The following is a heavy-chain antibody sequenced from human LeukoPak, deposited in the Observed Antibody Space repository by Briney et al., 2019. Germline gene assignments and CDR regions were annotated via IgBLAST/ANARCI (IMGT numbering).Heavy chain of an antibody. Sequence: ASVKVSCKASGYTFASYAMNWVRQAPGQGLEWMGWINTNTGNPTYAQGFTGRFVFSLDTSVSTAFLQISSLKAEDSAVYYCARDQYTYGDNAFDIWGQGTLVTVSS. V-gene: IGHV7-4-1*02. D-gene: IGHD6-6*01. J-gene: IGHJ3*02. CDR2: INTNTGNP. CDR3: ARDQYTYGDNAFDI. CDR1: GYTFASYA.